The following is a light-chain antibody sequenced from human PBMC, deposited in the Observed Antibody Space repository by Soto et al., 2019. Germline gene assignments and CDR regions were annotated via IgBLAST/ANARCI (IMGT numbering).Light chain of an antibody. V-gene: IGLV8-61*01. CDR3: VLYMGSGIWV. CDR1: SGSVSTNNY. Sequence: TVVTQEPSLSVSPGATVTLTCGLSSGSVSTNNYPSWYQQTPGQAPLTLIYSTYTRSSGIPDRFSASILGNKAALTITGAQAYDESDYYCVLYMGSGIWVFGGGTKLTVL. CDR2: STY. J-gene: IGLJ3*02.